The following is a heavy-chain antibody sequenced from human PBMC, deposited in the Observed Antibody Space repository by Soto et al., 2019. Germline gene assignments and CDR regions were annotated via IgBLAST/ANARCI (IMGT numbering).Heavy chain of an antibody. CDR3: AKELILYRIETTNTWDS. D-gene: IGHD5-12*01. CDR1: GFTFSTYG. Sequence: GGSLRLSCADSGFTFSTYGMHWVRQAPRKGLEWVSFISYCGNNEYDADSVKGRFTISRDNSKNTLYLQMNRLRADDTAVYYCAKELILYRIETTNTWDSWGQGTLVTVSS. CDR2: ISYCGNNE. J-gene: IGHJ4*02. V-gene: IGHV3-30*18.